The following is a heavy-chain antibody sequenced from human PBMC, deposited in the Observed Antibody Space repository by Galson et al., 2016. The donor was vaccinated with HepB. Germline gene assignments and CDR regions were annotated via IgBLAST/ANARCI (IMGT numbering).Heavy chain of an antibody. CDR1: GLAFADHA. CDR3: TIQGGV. D-gene: IGHD3-16*01. V-gene: IGHV3-49*03. Sequence: SLRLSCAVSGLAFADHAVNYFRQAPGRGLEWVGFARSTSNGGGTQFAASVKGRFTISRDDSSSSAFLQMTSLKIDDTAVYYCTIQGGVWGQGAQVIVSS. CDR2: ARSTSNGGGT. J-gene: IGHJ4*02.